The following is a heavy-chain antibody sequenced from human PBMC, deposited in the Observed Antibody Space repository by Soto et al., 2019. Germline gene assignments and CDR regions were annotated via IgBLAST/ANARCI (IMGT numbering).Heavy chain of an antibody. CDR3: ARRGSGSYYDY. CDR1: GFTFSSYA. CDR2: ISGSGDST. Sequence: EVQLLESGGGLVQPGGSLRLSCAASGFTFSSYAMRWVRQAPGKGLEWVSAISGSGDSTYYXXSVKGRFTISRDNSKXXLXXXMXSLRAEDXAVYYCARRGSGSYYDYWGQGTLVTVSS. V-gene: IGHV3-23*01. D-gene: IGHD1-26*01. J-gene: IGHJ4*02.